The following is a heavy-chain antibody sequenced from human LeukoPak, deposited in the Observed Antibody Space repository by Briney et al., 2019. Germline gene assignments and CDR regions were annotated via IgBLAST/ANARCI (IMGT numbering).Heavy chain of an antibody. V-gene: IGHV4-39*01. CDR1: GGSISSSSYY. D-gene: IGHD3-22*01. CDR2: IYYSGST. CDR3: ARHRIYDSSGYPFDY. J-gene: IGHJ4*02. Sequence: SETLSLTCTVSGGSISSSSYYWGWIRQPPGKGLEWIGSIYYSGSTYYNPSLKSRVTISVDTSKNQISLKLSSVTAADTAVYYCARHRIYDSSGYPFDYWGQGTLVTVSS.